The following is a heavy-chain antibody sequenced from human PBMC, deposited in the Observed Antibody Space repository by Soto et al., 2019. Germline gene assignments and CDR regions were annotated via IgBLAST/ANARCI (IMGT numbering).Heavy chain of an antibody. D-gene: IGHD3-22*01. CDR2: ISWDGGST. Sequence: PGGSLRLSCAASGFTFDDCAMHWVRQAPGKGLEWVSLISWDGGSTYYADSVKGRFTISRDNSKNSLYLQMNSLRAEDTALYYCAKEYRRRDSSQGVDYWGQGTLVTVSS. V-gene: IGHV3-43D*04. CDR1: GFTFDDCA. J-gene: IGHJ4*02. CDR3: AKEYRRRDSSQGVDY.